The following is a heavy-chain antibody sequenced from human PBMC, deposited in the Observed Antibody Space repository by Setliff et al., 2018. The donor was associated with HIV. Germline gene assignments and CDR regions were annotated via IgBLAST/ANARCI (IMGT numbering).Heavy chain of an antibody. J-gene: IGHJ4*02. CDR2: IFTSGST. CDR1: GGSINSYF. CDR3: ARELYGGNSRPFDY. V-gene: IGHV4-4*07. Sequence: PSETLSLTCTVSGGSINSYFWSWIRQPAGKGLEWIGHIFTSGSTSYNPSLEGRLTISVDTSKNQVSLKLKSVTTADTAVYYCARELYGGNSRPFDYWGQGALVTVS. D-gene: IGHD1-26*01.